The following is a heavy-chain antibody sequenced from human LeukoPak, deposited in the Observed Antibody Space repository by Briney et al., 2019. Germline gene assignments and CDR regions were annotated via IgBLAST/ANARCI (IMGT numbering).Heavy chain of an antibody. D-gene: IGHD3-10*02. CDR3: AELGITMIGGV. CDR1: GFSFSTYE. V-gene: IGHV3-48*03. Sequence: GGSLRLSCAASGFSFSTYEFHWVRQAPGKGLEWVSYISSSGSTIYYADSVKGRYTISRDNAKNSLYLQMNSLRAEDTAVYYCAELGITMIGGVWGKGTTVTISS. CDR2: ISSSGSTI. J-gene: IGHJ6*04.